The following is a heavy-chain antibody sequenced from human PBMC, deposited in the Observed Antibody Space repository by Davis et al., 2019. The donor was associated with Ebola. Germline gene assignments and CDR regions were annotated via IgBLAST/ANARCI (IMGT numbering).Heavy chain of an antibody. CDR3: SISGCSGGSCYGDY. J-gene: IGHJ4*02. D-gene: IGHD2-15*01. CDR2: IRSKANSYAT. V-gene: IGHV3-73*01. CDR1: GFTFSNAW. Sequence: GGSLRLSCAASGFTFSNAWMSWVRQASGKGLEWVGRIRSKANSYATAYAASVKGRFTISRDDSKNTAYLQMNSLKTEDTAVYYCSISGCSGGSCYGDYWGQGTLVTVSS.